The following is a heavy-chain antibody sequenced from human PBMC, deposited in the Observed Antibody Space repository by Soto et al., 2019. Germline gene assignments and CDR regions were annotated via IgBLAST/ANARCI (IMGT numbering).Heavy chain of an antibody. D-gene: IGHD3-16*01. Sequence: PWGSLTLSCAASGFTLNGYGMHWVRQPPGKGLEWVADIPYGGRNKYYTDSVRGRFTISRDTSKGTPYLQMTSLRADDTAVYYCAKSNRGLYDSPDFRGQGAQGTLT. CDR2: IPYGGRNK. J-gene: IGHJ4*02. CDR1: GFTLNGYG. CDR3: AKSNRGLYDSPDF. V-gene: IGHV3-30*18.